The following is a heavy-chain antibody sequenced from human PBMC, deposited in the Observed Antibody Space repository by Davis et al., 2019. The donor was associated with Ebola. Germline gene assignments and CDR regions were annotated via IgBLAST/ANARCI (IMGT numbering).Heavy chain of an antibody. V-gene: IGHV3-13*05. Sequence: GESLKISCAASGFTFSSYDMHWVRQATGKGLEWVSAIGTAGDPYYPGSVKGRFTISRENAKNSLYLQMNSLRAGDTAVYYCARGGARYCTNGVCYGLFYFDYWGQGTLVTVSS. D-gene: IGHD2-8*01. CDR2: IGTAGDP. CDR1: GFTFSSYD. CDR3: ARGGARYCTNGVCYGLFYFDY. J-gene: IGHJ4*02.